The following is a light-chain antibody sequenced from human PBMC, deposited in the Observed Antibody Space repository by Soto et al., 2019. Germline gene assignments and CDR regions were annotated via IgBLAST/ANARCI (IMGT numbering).Light chain of an antibody. Sequence: QSVLTQPPSVSGAPGQRGTISCTGSSSNIGAGYDVHWYQQLPGTAPKLLIYSNNQRPSGVPDRFSGSKSGTSASLAISGLRSEDEADYYCAAWDDSLSGEVFGTGTKVTVL. J-gene: IGLJ1*01. CDR1: SSNIGAGYD. CDR2: SNN. V-gene: IGLV1-47*02. CDR3: AAWDDSLSGEV.